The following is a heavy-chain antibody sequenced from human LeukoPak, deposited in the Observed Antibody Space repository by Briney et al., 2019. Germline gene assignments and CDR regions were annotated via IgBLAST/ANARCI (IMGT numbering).Heavy chain of an antibody. J-gene: IGHJ4*02. CDR1: GFTFSTYG. Sequence: GGSLRLSCAASGFTFSTYGMSWVRQNPGKGLEWVAGIRVDGSTYFADSVNGRFTMSRDNSERTLYLQMHSLRAEDTAVYYCTKRATTGDSDYFDYWGQGTLVTVSS. D-gene: IGHD2-21*02. CDR2: IRVDGST. V-gene: IGHV3-23*01. CDR3: TKRATTGDSDYFDY.